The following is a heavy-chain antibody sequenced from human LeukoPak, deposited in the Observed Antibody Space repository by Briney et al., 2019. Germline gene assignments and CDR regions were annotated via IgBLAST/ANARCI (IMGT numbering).Heavy chain of an antibody. CDR3: ARGEGVAFDI. CDR2: IYYSGST. V-gene: IGHV4-4*02. J-gene: IGHJ3*02. CDR1: GGSISSSNW. Sequence: SGTLSLTCAVSGGSISSSNWWRWVRQPPGKGLEWIGYIYYSGSTNYNPSLKSRVTISVDTSKNQFSLKLSSVTAADTAVYYCARGEGVAFDIWGQGTMVTVSS. D-gene: IGHD3-16*01.